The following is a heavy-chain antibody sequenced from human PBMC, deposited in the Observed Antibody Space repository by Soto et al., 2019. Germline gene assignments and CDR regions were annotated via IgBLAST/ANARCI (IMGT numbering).Heavy chain of an antibody. CDR3: ARVEDYFDSSGYNH. J-gene: IGHJ5*02. Sequence: ASVKVSCKASGYSFTNYGITWVRQAPGQGPEWMGWISYNGNTNYAQNLQGRVTMTTDTSTNTAYMELRGLSSDDTAVYYCARVEDYFDSSGYNHWGQGTLVTVSS. D-gene: IGHD3-22*01. V-gene: IGHV1-18*04. CDR1: GYSFTNYG. CDR2: ISYNGNT.